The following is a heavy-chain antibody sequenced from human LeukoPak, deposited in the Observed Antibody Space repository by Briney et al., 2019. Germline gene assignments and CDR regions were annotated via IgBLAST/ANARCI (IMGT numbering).Heavy chain of an antibody. J-gene: IGHJ6*02. Sequence: PSETLSLTCTVSGGSISSGGYYWSWIRQPPGKGLEWIGYIYYSGSTNYNPSLKSRVTISVDTSKNQFSLKLSSVTAADTAVYYCARSNECSSTSCYHYYYYGMDVWGQGTTVTVSS. D-gene: IGHD2-2*01. V-gene: IGHV4-61*08. CDR1: GGSISSGGYY. CDR2: IYYSGST. CDR3: ARSNECSSTSCYHYYYYGMDV.